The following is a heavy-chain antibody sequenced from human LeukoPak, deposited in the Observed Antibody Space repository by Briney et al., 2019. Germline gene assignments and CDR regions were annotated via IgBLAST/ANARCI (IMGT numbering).Heavy chain of an antibody. CDR1: GGTFSSYA. D-gene: IGHD2-15*01. V-gene: IGHV1-69*04. CDR3: AREIKPGYCSGGSCYNDYYYYYGMDV. CDR2: IIPILGIA. Sequence: SVTVSCKASGGTFSSYAISWVRQAPRQGLEWMGRIIPILGIANYAQKFQGRVTITADKSTSTAYMELSSLRSEDTAVYYCAREIKPGYCSGGSCYNDYYYYYGMDVWGQGTTVTVSS. J-gene: IGHJ6*02.